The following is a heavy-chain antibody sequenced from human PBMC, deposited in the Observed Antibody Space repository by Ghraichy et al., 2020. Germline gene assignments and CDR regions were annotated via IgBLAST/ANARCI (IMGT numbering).Heavy chain of an antibody. J-gene: IGHJ6*02. V-gene: IGHV3-53*01. CDR3: AGESSGYYYGGEGGMDV. CDR2: IYTGDIT. D-gene: IGHD3-22*01. Sequence: GALRLSCVAAGFTVSSKYMTWVRQAPGKGLEWVSVIYTGDITDYADSVKGRFTISRDNSKNTLSLQMNSLRAEETAVYYCAGESSGYYYGGEGGMDVWGQGTTVTVSS. CDR1: GFTVSSKY.